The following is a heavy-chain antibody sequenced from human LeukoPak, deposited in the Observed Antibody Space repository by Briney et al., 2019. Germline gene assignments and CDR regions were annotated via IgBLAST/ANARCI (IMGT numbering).Heavy chain of an antibody. V-gene: IGHV3-7*03. D-gene: IGHD6-25*01. CDR2: IKEDGSEK. CDR1: RFTFRSYW. Sequence: PGGSLRLSCAASRFTFRSYWMSWVRQAPGKGLEWVANIKEDGSEKYYVDSVKGRFTIFRDSAKNSLYLQMNSLRVEDTAVYYCARDSASFRGFDYWGQGTLVTVSS. CDR3: ARDSASFRGFDY. J-gene: IGHJ4*02.